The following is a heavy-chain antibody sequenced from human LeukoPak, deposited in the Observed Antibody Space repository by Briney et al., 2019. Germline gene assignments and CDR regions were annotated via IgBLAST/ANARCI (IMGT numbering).Heavy chain of an antibody. CDR2: INHSGST. Sequence: SETLSLTCTVSGGSISSSSYYWGWIRQPPGKGLEWIGEINHSGSTNYNPSLKSRVTISVDTSKNQFSLKLSSVTAADTAVYYCARFRSWGSVGGYYYGSGSKAAQKTNYYMDVWGKGTTVTVSS. J-gene: IGHJ6*03. D-gene: IGHD3-10*01. CDR3: ARFRSWGSVGGYYYGSGSKAAQKTNYYMDV. CDR1: GGSISSSSYY. V-gene: IGHV4-39*07.